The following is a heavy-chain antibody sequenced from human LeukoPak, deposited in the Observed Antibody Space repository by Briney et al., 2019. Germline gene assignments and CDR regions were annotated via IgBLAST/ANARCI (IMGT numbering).Heavy chain of an antibody. J-gene: IGHJ4*02. CDR2: IYYSGST. D-gene: IGHD4-17*01. V-gene: IGHV4-59*12. CDR1: GGSISSYY. Sequence: SETLSLTCTVSGGSISSYYWSWIRQPPGKGLEWIGYIYYSGSTNYNPSLKSRVTISVDTSKNQFSLKLSSVTAADTAVYYCARGRYGGYVYYFDYWGQGTLVTVSS. CDR3: ARGRYGGYVYYFDY.